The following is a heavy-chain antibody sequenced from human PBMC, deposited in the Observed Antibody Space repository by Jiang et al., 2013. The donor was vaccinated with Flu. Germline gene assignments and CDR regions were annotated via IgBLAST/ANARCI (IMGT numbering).Heavy chain of an antibody. CDR1: GYTLTELS. Sequence: GAEVKKPGASVKVSCKVSGYTLTELSMHWVRQAPGKGLEWMGGFDPEDGETIYAQKSQGRVTMTEDTSTDTAYMELSSLRSEDTAVYYCATTSRTIFGPLVEARDLIYYYYGMDVWGQGTTVTVSS. J-gene: IGHJ6*02. V-gene: IGHV1-24*01. CDR3: ATTSRTIFGPLVEARDLIYYYYGMDV. CDR2: FDPEDGET. D-gene: IGHD3-3*01.